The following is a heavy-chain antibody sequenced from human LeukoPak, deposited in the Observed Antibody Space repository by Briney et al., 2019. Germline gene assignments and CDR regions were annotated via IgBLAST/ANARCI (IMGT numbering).Heavy chain of an antibody. CDR2: INHSGST. V-gene: IGHV4-34*01. CDR3: AKSGGYGLIDY. J-gene: IGHJ4*02. CDR1: GGSFSGYY. D-gene: IGHD1-26*01. Sequence: SETLSLTCAVYGGSFSGYYWSWIRQPPGKGLEWIGEINHSGSTNYNPSLKSRVTISIDTSKNQFSLKLTSVTAADTAVYYCAKSGGYGLIDYWGQGTLVTVS.